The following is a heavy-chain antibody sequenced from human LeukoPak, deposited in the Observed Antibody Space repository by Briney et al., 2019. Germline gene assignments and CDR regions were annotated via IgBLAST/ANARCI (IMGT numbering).Heavy chain of an antibody. CDR2: IYHSGST. CDR3: ARGWDSGSYPHWYFDL. D-gene: IGHD1-26*01. V-gene: IGHV4-38-2*02. J-gene: IGHJ2*01. Sequence: SETLSLTCTVSGYSISSGYYWGWIRQPPGKGLEWIGSIYHSGSTSYNPSLRSRVTMSVDTSKNQFSLRLSSVTAADTAVYYCARGWDSGSYPHWYFDLWGRGTLVTVSS. CDR1: GYSISSGYY.